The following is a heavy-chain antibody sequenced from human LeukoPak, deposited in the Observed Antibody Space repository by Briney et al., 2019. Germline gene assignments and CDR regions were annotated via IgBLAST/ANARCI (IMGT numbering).Heavy chain of an antibody. CDR3: ARDIRFLEWLSHYYFDY. J-gene: IGHJ4*02. D-gene: IGHD3-3*01. V-gene: IGHV3-21*01. Sequence: PGGSLRLSCSASGFTFSGYSMNWVRQAPGKGLEWVSSISSSSSYIYYADSVKGRFTISRDNAKKSLYLQMNSLRAEDTAVYYCARDIRFLEWLSHYYFDYWGQGTLVTVSS. CDR2: ISSSSSYI. CDR1: GFTFSGYS.